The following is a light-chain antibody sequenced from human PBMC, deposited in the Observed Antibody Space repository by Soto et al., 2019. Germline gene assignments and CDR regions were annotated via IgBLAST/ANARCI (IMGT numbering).Light chain of an antibody. CDR2: DNS. CDR3: GTWDNSLSAYV. V-gene: IGLV1-51*01. J-gene: IGLJ1*01. Sequence: QSVLTQPPSVSAALGQKVTISCSGSGSNIGNNFVSWYQHFPGTAPKLLIYDNSKRPSGIPDRFSGSKSGTSATLGITGLQTGDEADYYCGTWDNSLSAYVFGAGTKLTVL. CDR1: GSNIGNNF.